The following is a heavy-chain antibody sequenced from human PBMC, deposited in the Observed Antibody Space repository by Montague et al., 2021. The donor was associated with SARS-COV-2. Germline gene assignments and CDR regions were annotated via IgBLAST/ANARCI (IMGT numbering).Heavy chain of an antibody. J-gene: IGHJ4*02. CDR2: IFHSGAA. CDR1: GGFISSGNR. D-gene: IGHD6-13*01. CDR3: ARDFVAAVPDRFDS. V-gene: IGHV4/OR15-8*02. Sequence: SETLSLTCAVSGGFISSGNRWSWVRQPPGKGLEWIGEIFHSGAASYNPSLKSRLTISMDKSKNESSLKLNSVTAADTAMYYCARDFVAAVPDRFDSWGQGVLVTVSS.